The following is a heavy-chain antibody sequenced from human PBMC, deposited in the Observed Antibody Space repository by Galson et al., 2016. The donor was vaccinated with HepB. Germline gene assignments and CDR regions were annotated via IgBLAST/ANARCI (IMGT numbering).Heavy chain of an antibody. J-gene: IGHJ4*02. D-gene: IGHD6-25*01. Sequence: SLRLSCAASGFTFSSYWMHWVRQAPGKGLVWVSRINSDGNSTKYADSVKGRFTVSRDNAKNTLYLQMNSLRAEDTAVYYCADSDSGVPSYWGQGTLVTVSS. CDR3: ADSDSGVPSY. CDR2: INSDGNST. V-gene: IGHV3-74*03. CDR1: GFTFSSYW.